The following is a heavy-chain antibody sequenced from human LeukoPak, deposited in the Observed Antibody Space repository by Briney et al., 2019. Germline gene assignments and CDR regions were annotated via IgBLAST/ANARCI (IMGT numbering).Heavy chain of an antibody. CDR1: GFTFSSYS. CDR3: ARVVVVPAAMWFDP. CDR2: ISSSSSYI. Sequence: PGGSLRLSCAASGFTFSSYSMNWVRQAPGKGLEWVSSISSSSSYIYYADSVKGRFTTSRDNAKNSLYLQMNSLRAEDTAVYYCARVVVVPAAMWFDPWGQGTLVTVSS. J-gene: IGHJ5*02. V-gene: IGHV3-21*01. D-gene: IGHD2-2*01.